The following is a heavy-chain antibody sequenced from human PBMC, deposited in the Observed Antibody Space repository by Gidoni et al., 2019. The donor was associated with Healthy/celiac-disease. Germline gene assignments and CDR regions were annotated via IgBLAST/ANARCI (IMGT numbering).Heavy chain of an antibody. J-gene: IGHJ5*02. CDR1: GYSISSGYY. D-gene: IGHD5-18*01. Sequence: QVQLQESGPGLVKPSETLSLPCAVSGYSISSGYYWGWIRQPPGKGLEWIGSIYHSGSTYYNPSLKSRVTISVDTSKNQFSLKLSSVTAADTAVYYCARLGIQLWTNWFDPWGQGTLVTVSS. CDR3: ARLGIQLWTNWFDP. CDR2: IYHSGST. V-gene: IGHV4-38-2*01.